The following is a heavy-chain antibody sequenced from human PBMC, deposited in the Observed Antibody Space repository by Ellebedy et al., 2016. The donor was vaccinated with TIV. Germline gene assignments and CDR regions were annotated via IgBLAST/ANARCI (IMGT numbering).Heavy chain of an antibody. CDR3: ARRARNGFNQGPFDY. D-gene: IGHD5-24*01. J-gene: IGHJ4*02. Sequence: PGGSLRLSCKGSGYSFTNHWIGRVRQMPGRGLEWMGNIYPGDSDTRYSPSFQGQVTISADKSISTAYLQWSRLRASDTAIYYCARRARNGFNQGPFDYWGQGTLVTVSS. V-gene: IGHV5-51*01. CDR1: GYSFTNHW. CDR2: IYPGDSDT.